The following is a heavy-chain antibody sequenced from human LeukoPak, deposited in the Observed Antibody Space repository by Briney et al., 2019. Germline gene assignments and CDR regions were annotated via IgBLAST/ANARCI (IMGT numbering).Heavy chain of an antibody. D-gene: IGHD3-22*01. V-gene: IGHV1-69*04. Sequence: ASVKVSCKASGGTFSSYAISWVRQAPGQGLEWMGRIIPILGIANYAQKFQGRVTITADKSTSTAYMELSSLRSEDTAVYYCARSYYYDSSGFDYWGQGTLVTVSS. CDR1: GGTFSSYA. J-gene: IGHJ4*02. CDR2: IIPILGIA. CDR3: ARSYYYDSSGFDY.